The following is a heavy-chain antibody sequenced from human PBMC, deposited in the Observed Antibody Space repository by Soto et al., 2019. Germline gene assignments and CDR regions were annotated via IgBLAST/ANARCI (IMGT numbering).Heavy chain of an antibody. V-gene: IGHV3-23*01. J-gene: IGHJ1*01. CDR3: ARESKGYGGQYLQD. Sequence: EVQLLQSGGGLAQPGTSLRLSCAASGFTFKYYAMTWVRQAPGKGLEWVSTISGSGDKTDYADSVKGRFRVSRDNSKDTLYLQMDSLRADDTALYYCARESKGYGGQYLQDWGQGTLVAVSS. CDR2: ISGSGDKT. CDR1: GFTFKYYA. D-gene: IGHD3-16*01.